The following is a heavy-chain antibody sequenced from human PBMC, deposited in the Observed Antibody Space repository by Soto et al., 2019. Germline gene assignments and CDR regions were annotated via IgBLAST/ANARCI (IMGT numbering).Heavy chain of an antibody. CDR1: GGSISSYY. V-gene: IGHV4-59*01. Sequence: ASETLSLTCTVSGGSISSYYWSWIRQPPGKGLEWIGYIYYSGSANYNPSLKSRVTISVDTSKNQFSLKLSSVTAADTAVYYCAREPYGDYFDYWGQGTLVTVSS. J-gene: IGHJ4*02. CDR3: AREPYGDYFDY. CDR2: IYYSGSA. D-gene: IGHD4-17*01.